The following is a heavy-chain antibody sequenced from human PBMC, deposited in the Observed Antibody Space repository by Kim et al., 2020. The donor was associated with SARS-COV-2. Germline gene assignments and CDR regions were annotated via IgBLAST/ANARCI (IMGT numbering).Heavy chain of an antibody. J-gene: IGHJ4*02. CDR3: ARLVGAQTPY. D-gene: IGHD1-26*01. Sequence: GSTNYNPSLKSRVTRSVDKSKNQFSLKLSSVTAADTAVYYCARLVGAQTPYWGQGTLVTVSS. V-gene: IGHV4-4*02. CDR2: GST.